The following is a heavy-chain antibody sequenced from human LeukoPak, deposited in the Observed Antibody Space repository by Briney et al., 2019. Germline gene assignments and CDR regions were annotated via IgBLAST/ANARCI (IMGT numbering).Heavy chain of an antibody. D-gene: IGHD6-13*01. CDR2: ISSSGSTR. J-gene: IGHJ4*02. CDR1: GFTFSDYY. V-gene: IGHV3-11*01. CDR3: ARFTGEYSSSKWDPIDY. Sequence: PGGSLRLSCAASGFTFSDYYMSWIRQAPGKGLEWVSYISSSGSTRYYADSVKGRFTISRDNAKNSLYLQMNSSRAEDTAVYYCARFTGEYSSSKWDPIDYWGQGTLVTVSS.